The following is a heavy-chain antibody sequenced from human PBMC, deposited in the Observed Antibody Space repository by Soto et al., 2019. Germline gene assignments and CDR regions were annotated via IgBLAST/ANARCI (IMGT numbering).Heavy chain of an antibody. Sequence: EVQLLESGGHLVQPGGSLRLSCAASGFTFGYYSMSWVRQSPGEGLEWVAGISGTGGSKYHADSVAGRFAISRDNSKRTLYLQLNNLRTEDTAVYCCARSLGDRWNGYLFQYGGQGTLVTVSS. D-gene: IGHD1-1*01. CDR3: ARSLGDRWNGYLFQY. CDR2: ISGTGGSK. CDR1: GFTFGYYS. J-gene: IGHJ4*02. V-gene: IGHV3-23*01.